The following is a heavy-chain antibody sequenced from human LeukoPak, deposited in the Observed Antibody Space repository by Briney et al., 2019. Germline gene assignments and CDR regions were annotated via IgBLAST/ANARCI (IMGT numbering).Heavy chain of an antibody. CDR1: GGTFSSYA. V-gene: IGHV1-18*01. J-gene: IGHJ4*02. CDR2: ISAYNGNT. Sequence: ASVKVSCKASGGTFSSYAISWVRQAPGQGLEWMGWISAYNGNTNYAQKLQGRVTMTTDTSTSTAYMELRSLRSDDTAVYYCARVLDYAYSKFDYWGQGTLVTVSS. D-gene: IGHD3-16*01. CDR3: ARVLDYAYSKFDY.